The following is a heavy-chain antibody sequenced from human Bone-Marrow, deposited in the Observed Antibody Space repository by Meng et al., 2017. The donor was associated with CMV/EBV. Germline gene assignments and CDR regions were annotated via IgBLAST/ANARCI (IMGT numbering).Heavy chain of an antibody. CDR2: INHSGST. CDR3: ARGRIPWYSSSWLNWFDP. Sequence: SETLSLTCTVSGGSISSYYWSWIRQPPGKGLEWIGEINHSGSTNYNPSLKSRVTISVDTSKNQFSLKLSSVTAADTAVYYCARGRIPWYSSSWLNWFDPWGQGTLVTSPQ. V-gene: IGHV4-34*01. D-gene: IGHD6-13*01. J-gene: IGHJ5*02. CDR1: GGSISSYY.